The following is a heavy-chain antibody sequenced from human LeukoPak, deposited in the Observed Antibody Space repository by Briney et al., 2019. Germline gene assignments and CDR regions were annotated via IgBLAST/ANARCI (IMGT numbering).Heavy chain of an antibody. V-gene: IGHV3-11*06. CDR2: ISSSSTYT. D-gene: IGHD6-13*01. Sequence: GGSLRLSCAASGFTFSDYYMTWIRQAPGKGLEWVSYISSSSTYTNYADSVKGRFTVSRDNAKNALSLQMNSLRAEDTAVYYCATGRVAAGTSWGQGTLVTVSS. J-gene: IGHJ5*02. CDR3: ATGRVAAGTS. CDR1: GFTFSDYY.